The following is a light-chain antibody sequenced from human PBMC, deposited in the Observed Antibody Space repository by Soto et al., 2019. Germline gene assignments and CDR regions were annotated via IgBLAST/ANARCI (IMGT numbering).Light chain of an antibody. Sequence: EIVMIQSPATLSVSPGERATLSCRASQSIASNLAWYQQNPGQAPRLLIYGASTRATGISARFSGSGSGTEFTLTISSLQSEDFAVYYCHQYDNWPKTFGQGTRLEIK. CDR1: QSIASN. V-gene: IGKV3-15*01. CDR2: GAS. CDR3: HQYDNWPKT. J-gene: IGKJ5*01.